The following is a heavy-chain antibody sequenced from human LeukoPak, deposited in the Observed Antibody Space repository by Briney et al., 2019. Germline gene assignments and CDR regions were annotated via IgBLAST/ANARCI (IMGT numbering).Heavy chain of an antibody. D-gene: IGHD3-3*01. CDR1: GGSISSYY. CDR3: ARGYDFWSGYYPL. CDR2: INHSGST. V-gene: IGHV4-34*01. J-gene: IGHJ4*02. Sequence: PSGTLSLTCTVSGGSISSYYWSWIRQPPGKGLEWIGEINHSGSTNYNPSLKSRVTISVDTSKNQFSLKLSSVTAADTAVYYCARGYDFWSGYYPLWGQGTLVTVSS.